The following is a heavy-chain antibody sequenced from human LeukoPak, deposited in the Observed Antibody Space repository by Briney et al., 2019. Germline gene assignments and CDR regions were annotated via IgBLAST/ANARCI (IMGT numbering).Heavy chain of an antibody. J-gene: IGHJ4*02. Sequence: GGSLRLSCAASGFTFSSYDMSWVRQAPGKGLEWVSAISSSDGTTYYADPVKGRLTISRDTSKNTLYLQMNSLRAEDTAVYYCAKDRGLLSWFGELLHFFDHWGQGTLVTVSS. CDR2: ISSSDGTT. D-gene: IGHD3-10*01. V-gene: IGHV3-23*01. CDR1: GFTFSSYD. CDR3: AKDRGLLSWFGELLHFFDH.